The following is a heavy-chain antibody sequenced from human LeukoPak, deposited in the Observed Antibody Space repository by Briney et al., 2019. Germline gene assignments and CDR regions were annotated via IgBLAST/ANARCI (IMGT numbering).Heavy chain of an antibody. CDR2: ISGTGDTT. CDR3: AKGPPDSSTWYKRSEG. J-gene: IGHJ4*02. CDR1: GFTFNTYA. Sequence: GGSLRLSCAASGFTFNTYAMAWVRQAPGKGLEWVSDISGTGDTTYYADSVKGRFTISGDNSKNTLFLQMNSLRAEDTAIYYCAKGPPDSSTWYKRSEGWGQGTLVTVSS. V-gene: IGHV3-23*01. D-gene: IGHD6-13*01.